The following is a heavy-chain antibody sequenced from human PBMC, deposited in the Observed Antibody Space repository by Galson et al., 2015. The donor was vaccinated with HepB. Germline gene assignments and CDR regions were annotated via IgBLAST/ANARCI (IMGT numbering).Heavy chain of an antibody. D-gene: IGHD5-18*01. CDR1: GGTFSSYA. CDR2: IIPIFGTA. CDR3: ARDPFNQVRGDSYGFPSNWFDP. J-gene: IGHJ5*02. Sequence: SVKVSCKASGGTFSSYAISWVRQAPGQGLEWMGGIIPIFGTANYAQKFQGRVTITADESTSTAYMELSSLRSEDTAVYYCARDPFNQVRGDSYGFPSNWFDPWGQGTLVTVSS. V-gene: IGHV1-69*13.